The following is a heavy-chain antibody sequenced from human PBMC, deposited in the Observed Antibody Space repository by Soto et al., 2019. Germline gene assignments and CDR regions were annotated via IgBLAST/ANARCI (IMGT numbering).Heavy chain of an antibody. D-gene: IGHD5-12*01. V-gene: IGHV3-23*01. CDR2: ISTSGGST. J-gene: IGHJ4*02. CDR3: AKDVGGYGGYAFDY. Sequence: EVQLLESGGGLVQPGGSLRLSCAASGFTFSSYAMNWVRQAPGKGLEWVTVISTSGGSTYYADSVNGRFTISRNNSKNTRYLQMNSLRAEDTAVYYCAKDVGGYGGYAFDYWGQGTLVTVSS. CDR1: GFTFSSYA.